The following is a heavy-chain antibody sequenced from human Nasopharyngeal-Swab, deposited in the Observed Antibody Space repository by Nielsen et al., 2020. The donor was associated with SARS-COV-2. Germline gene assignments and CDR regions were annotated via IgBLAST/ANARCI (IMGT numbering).Heavy chain of an antibody. J-gene: IGHJ4*02. D-gene: IGHD3-16*01. CDR1: GFTVSSNY. CDR3: GRGGGDDYVWGSYNYYFDY. CDR2: IYSGGST. V-gene: IGHV3-53*01. Sequence: GGSLRLSCAASGFTVSSNYMSWVRQDPGKGLEWVSVIYSGGSTYYADSVKGRFTITRENSKNTLNLQMNSLRAEDTAVYYCGRGGGDDYVWGSYNYYFDYWGQGTLVTVSS.